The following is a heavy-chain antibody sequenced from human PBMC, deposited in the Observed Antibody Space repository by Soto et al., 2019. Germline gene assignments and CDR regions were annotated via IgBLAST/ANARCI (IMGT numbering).Heavy chain of an antibody. D-gene: IGHD6-19*01. Sequence: SETLSLTCTVSGGSISSSIYYWGWIRQPPGKGLEWIGNIYYSGSTYYNPSLQSRVTISVDTSKNQFSLRLNSVTASDTAVYYCARRLAVTGTLEYYFAYWGQGSLVTVSS. V-gene: IGHV4-39*01. J-gene: IGHJ4*02. CDR2: IYYSGST. CDR1: GGSISSSIYY. CDR3: ARRLAVTGTLEYYFAY.